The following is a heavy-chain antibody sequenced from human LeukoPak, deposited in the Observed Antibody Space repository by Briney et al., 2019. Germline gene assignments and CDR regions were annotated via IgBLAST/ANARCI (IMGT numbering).Heavy chain of an antibody. V-gene: IGHV3-23*01. CDR2: ISGNGET. CDR1: GLSLSSFA. Sequence: PGGSLSLACVASGLSLSSFAMSWVRQGPARGLEWVSSISGNGETFYADSVKGRFTLASDSSRTTVYVQLNHLRVEDTAIYYWAKARWVCSSDAVRWGQGNPVTVS. CDR3: AKARWVCSSDAVR. J-gene: IGHJ4*02. D-gene: IGHD6-13*01.